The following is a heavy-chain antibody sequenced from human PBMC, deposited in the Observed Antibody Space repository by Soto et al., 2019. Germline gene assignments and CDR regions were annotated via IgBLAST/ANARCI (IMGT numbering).Heavy chain of an antibody. Sequence: QVHLQESGPGVVKASETLSLTCSLSGGSTSGKYWSWIRQSAGKGLEWIGRIYSSGRTHYNPSLGSRVSMSVAQNSFSLRLTSVTAADTAIYYCARDFDVNTALDYWYFDLGGRGTQVSVSS. V-gene: IGHV4-4*07. D-gene: IGHD3-9*01. CDR3: ARDFDVNTALDYWYFDL. J-gene: IGHJ2*01. CDR1: GGSTSGKY. CDR2: IYSSGRT.